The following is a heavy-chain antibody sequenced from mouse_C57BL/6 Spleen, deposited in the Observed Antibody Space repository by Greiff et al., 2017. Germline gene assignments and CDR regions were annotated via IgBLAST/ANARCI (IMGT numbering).Heavy chain of an antibody. CDR2: IYPRSGNT. CDR3: ARDTYDYDRTWFAY. D-gene: IGHD2-4*01. V-gene: IGHV1-81*01. CDR1: GYTFTSYG. J-gene: IGHJ3*01. Sequence: QVQLQQSGAELARPGASVKLSCKASGYTFTSYGISWVKQRTGQGLEWIGEIYPRSGNTYYNEKFKGKATLTADKSSSTAYMELRSLTPEDSAVYFCARDTYDYDRTWFAYWGQGTLVTVSA.